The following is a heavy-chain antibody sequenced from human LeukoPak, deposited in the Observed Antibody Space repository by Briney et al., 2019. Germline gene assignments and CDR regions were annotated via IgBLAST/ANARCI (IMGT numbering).Heavy chain of an antibody. CDR1: GFTFSSSA. CDR3: AKQLGYCSDGSCYFPY. Sequence: GGSLRLSCADSGFTFSSSAMSWVRQAPGKGLEWVSAISNNGGYTYYADSVQGRFTISRDNSKSTLCLQMNSLRAEDTAVYYCAKQLGYCSDGSCYFPYWGQGTLVTVSS. D-gene: IGHD2-15*01. CDR2: ISNNGGYT. V-gene: IGHV3-23*01. J-gene: IGHJ4*02.